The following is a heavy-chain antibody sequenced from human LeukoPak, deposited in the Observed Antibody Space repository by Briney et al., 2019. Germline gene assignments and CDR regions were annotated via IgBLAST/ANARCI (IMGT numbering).Heavy chain of an antibody. J-gene: IGHJ4*02. CDR3: ARDSNYDTSGHYY. CDR2: ISYDGSNK. V-gene: IGHV3-30-3*01. D-gene: IGHD3-22*01. Sequence: PGGSLRLSCAASGFTFSSYAMHWVRQAPGKGLEWVAVISYDGSNKYYADSVKGRFTISRDNSKNTLYLQMNSLRAEDTAVYYCARDSNYDTSGHYYWGQGTLVTVSS. CDR1: GFTFSSYA.